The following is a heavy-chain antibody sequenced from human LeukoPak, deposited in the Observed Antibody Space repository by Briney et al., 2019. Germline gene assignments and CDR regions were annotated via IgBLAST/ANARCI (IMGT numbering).Heavy chain of an antibody. D-gene: IGHD2-2*01. CDR1: GYTFTGNY. J-gene: IGHJ5*02. CDR2: INPNSGGT. Sequence: ASVKVSCKASGYTFTGNYMHWVRQAPGQGLEWMGRINPNSGGTNYAQKFQGWVTMTRDTSISTAYMELSRLRSDDTAVYYCARVVKWYYAEGWFDPWGQGTLVTVSS. V-gene: IGHV1-2*04. CDR3: ARVVKWYYAEGWFDP.